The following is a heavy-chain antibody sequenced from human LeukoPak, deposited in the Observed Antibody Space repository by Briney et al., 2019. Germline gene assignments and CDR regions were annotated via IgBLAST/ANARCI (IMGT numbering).Heavy chain of an antibody. D-gene: IGHD3-10*01. Sequence: ASVKVSCKASGYTFTSYDINWVRQATGQGLEWMGWMNPNSGNTGYAQKFQGRVTMTRNASISTAYMELSSLRSEDTAVYYCARVLWFGELSFDYWGQGTLVTVSS. CDR1: GYTFTSYD. J-gene: IGHJ4*02. CDR2: MNPNSGNT. CDR3: ARVLWFGELSFDY. V-gene: IGHV1-8*01.